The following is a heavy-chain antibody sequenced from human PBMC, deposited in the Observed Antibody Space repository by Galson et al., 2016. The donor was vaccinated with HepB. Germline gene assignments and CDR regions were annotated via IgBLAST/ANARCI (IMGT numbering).Heavy chain of an antibody. Sequence: SLRLSCAASGFTFSNYSMHWVRQAPGKGLEWVALISSDGSGQYYTDSVKGRFSISRDNSKNTLYLQMNSLRPEDTIVYYCARGISGIGTGDAFDIWGQGTMVTVSS. CDR3: ARGISGIGTGDAFDI. V-gene: IGHV3-30*04. J-gene: IGHJ3*02. CDR2: ISSDGSGQ. CDR1: GFTFSNYS. D-gene: IGHD2-8*02.